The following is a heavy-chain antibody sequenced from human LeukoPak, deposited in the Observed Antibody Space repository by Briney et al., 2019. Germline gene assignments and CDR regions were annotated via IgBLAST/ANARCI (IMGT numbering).Heavy chain of an antibody. V-gene: IGHV1-2*04. J-gene: IGHJ4*02. Sequence: ASVKVSCKATGYTFTGYYMHWVRQAPGQGLEWMGWINPNSGGTNYAQKFQGWVTMTRDTSISTAYMELSRLRSDDTAVYYCAREGEIYGSGSYCLYYWGQGTLVTVSS. D-gene: IGHD3-10*01. CDR3: AREGEIYGSGSYCLYY. CDR2: INPNSGGT. CDR1: GYTFTGYY.